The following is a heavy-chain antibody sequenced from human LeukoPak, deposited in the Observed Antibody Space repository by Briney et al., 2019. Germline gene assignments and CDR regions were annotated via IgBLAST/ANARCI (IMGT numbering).Heavy chain of an antibody. J-gene: IGHJ6*02. Sequence: GSLRLSCAASGFTFSSYAMSWARQPPGKGLEWIGEINHSGSTNYNPSLKSRVTISVDTSKNQFSLKLSSVTAADTAVYYCARWRCSSTSCSLFRHYYYYGMDVWGQGTTVTVSS. CDR2: INHSGST. V-gene: IGHV4-34*01. CDR1: GFTFSSYA. CDR3: ARWRCSSTSCSLFRHYYYYGMDV. D-gene: IGHD2-2*01.